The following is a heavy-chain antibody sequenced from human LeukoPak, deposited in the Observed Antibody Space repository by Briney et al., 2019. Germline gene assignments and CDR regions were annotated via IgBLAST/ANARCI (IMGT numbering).Heavy chain of an antibody. D-gene: IGHD6-19*01. Sequence: GASVKVSCLASGYTFTDYFMHWVRQAPGQGLEWMGWINPKSGNTKDAQKFQGRVTMTRDTSISAAYMELSGLTSDDTAVYYCARGRGTAVTGDLSHYWGQGTLVTVSS. V-gene: IGHV1-2*02. CDR3: ARGRGTAVTGDLSHY. CDR2: INPKSGNT. J-gene: IGHJ4*02. CDR1: GYTFTDYF.